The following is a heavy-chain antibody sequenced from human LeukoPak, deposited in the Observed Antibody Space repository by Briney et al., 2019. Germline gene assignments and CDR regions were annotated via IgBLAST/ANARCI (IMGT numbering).Heavy chain of an antibody. CDR1: GGSIRSDY. D-gene: IGHD5-18*01. V-gene: IGHV4-59*01. Sequence: TETLSLTCIVSGGSIRSDYWSWIRQPPGKGLEWIGYIYYSGSTNYNPSLKSRVTISVDTSKNQFSLKLNSVTAADTAVYFCARERAAMDSWGQGTLVTVSS. J-gene: IGHJ4*02. CDR2: IYYSGST. CDR3: ARERAAMDS.